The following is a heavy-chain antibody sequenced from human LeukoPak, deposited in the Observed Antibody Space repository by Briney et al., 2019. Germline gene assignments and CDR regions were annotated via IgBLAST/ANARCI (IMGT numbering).Heavy chain of an antibody. CDR3: AGHGEFGIWFDA. J-gene: IGHJ5*02. CDR2: IYPGDYDT. V-gene: IGHV5-51*01. Sequence: GESLETFWKGSGYTFNRYWHGLGRPMPGKGVEWVGIIYPGDYDTIYSPSFQGQVTISADKSISTAYLQCSSLKASDTAMYYCAGHGEFGIWFDAWGKGTLVTVSS. D-gene: IGHD3-16*01. CDR1: GYTFNRYW.